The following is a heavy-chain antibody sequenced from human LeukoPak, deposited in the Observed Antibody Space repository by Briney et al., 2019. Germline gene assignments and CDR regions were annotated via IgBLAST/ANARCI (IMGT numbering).Heavy chain of an antibody. CDR1: GYTLTELS. J-gene: IGHJ3*02. Sequence: VASVTVSCKVSGYTLTELSMHWVRQAPGKGLEWMGGFDPEDGETIYAQKFQGRVTMTEDTSTDTAYMELSSLRSEDTAVYYCATRAVVPAALDAFDIWGQGTMVTVSS. CDR2: FDPEDGET. V-gene: IGHV1-24*01. D-gene: IGHD2-2*01. CDR3: ATRAVVPAALDAFDI.